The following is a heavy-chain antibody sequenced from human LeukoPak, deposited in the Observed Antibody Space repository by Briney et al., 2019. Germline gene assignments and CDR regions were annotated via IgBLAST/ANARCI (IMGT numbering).Heavy chain of an antibody. V-gene: IGHV3-53*01. CDR1: GFTVISNS. J-gene: IGHJ6*02. CDR3: AREADNYGMDV. D-gene: IGHD6-19*01. Sequence: PGGSLRLSCAASGFTVISNSMSWVRQAPGKGLEWVSLFYSGGSTYYADSVKGRFTISRDNSKNTLYLRMNNLRAEDAAVYYCAREADNYGMDVWGQGSTVAVSS. CDR2: FYSGGST.